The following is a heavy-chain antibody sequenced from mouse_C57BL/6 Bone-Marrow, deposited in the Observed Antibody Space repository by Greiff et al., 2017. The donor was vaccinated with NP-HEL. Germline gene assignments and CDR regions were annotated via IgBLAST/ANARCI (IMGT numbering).Heavy chain of an antibody. V-gene: IGHV1-72*01. J-gene: IGHJ1*03. Sequence: QVQLQQPGAELVKPGASVKLSCKASGYTFTSYWMHWVKQRPGRGLEWIGRIDPNSGGTKYNEKFKSKATLTVDKPSSTAYMQLSSLTSEDSAVYECAREGLHDYDYGSSHWYFDVWGTGTTVTVSS. CDR2: IDPNSGGT. CDR3: AREGLHDYDYGSSHWYFDV. D-gene: IGHD1-1*01. CDR1: GYTFTSYW.